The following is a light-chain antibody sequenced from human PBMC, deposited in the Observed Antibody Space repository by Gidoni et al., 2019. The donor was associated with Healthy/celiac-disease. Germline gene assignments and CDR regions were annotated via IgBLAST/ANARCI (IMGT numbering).Light chain of an antibody. V-gene: IGKV3-11*01. J-gene: IGKJ4*01. CDR2: DAS. CDR1: QSCCSY. Sequence: EIVLTHSPATLSLSPGARATRSCTSRQSCCSYLAWYQQKPGQAPRLLIYDASNRATGIPARFSGSGSGTDFTLTISSLEPEDFAVYYCQQRSNWPLTFGGGTKVEIK. CDR3: QQRSNWPLT.